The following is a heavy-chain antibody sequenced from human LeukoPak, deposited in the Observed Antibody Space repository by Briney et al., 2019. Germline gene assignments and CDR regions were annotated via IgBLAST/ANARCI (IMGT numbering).Heavy chain of an antibody. CDR3: ANWIHVDY. CDR2: ISGSGDSP. V-gene: IGHV3-23*01. D-gene: IGHD1-1*01. Sequence: PGGSLRLSCAGSGFTFNSDAVSWVRQAPGKGLEWVSFISGSGDSPKYADSVKGRFTMSRDNSKNVVYLLMNNLRVEDTAVYYCANWIHVDYWGQGTLVTVSS. J-gene: IGHJ4*02. CDR1: GFTFNSDA.